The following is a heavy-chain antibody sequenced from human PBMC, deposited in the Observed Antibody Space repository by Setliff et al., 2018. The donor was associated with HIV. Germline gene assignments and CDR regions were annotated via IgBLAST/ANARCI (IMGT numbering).Heavy chain of an antibody. Sequence: PGGSLRLSCAASGFTFDDYGMSWVRQAPGKGLEWVSGINWNGGSTGYADSVKGRFTISRDNSKTTVYLQMNSLRADDTAIYYCVKEVKGYFDYWGQGILVTVSS. CDR2: INWNGGST. CDR3: VKEVKGYFDY. J-gene: IGHJ4*02. CDR1: GFTFDDYG. V-gene: IGHV3-20*04.